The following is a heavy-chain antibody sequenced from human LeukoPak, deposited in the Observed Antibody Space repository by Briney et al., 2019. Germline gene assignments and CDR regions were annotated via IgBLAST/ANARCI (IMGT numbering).Heavy chain of an antibody. CDR2: INHSGST. Sequence: SETLSLTCAVYGGSFSGYYWSWIRQPPGKGLEWIGEINHSGSTNYNPSLKSRVTISVDTSKNQFSLKLSSVTAADTAVYYCARGKLYYYGAYHWFDPWGQGTLVTVSS. V-gene: IGHV4-34*01. CDR3: ARGKLYYYGAYHWFDP. J-gene: IGHJ5*02. CDR1: GGSFSGYY. D-gene: IGHD4-17*01.